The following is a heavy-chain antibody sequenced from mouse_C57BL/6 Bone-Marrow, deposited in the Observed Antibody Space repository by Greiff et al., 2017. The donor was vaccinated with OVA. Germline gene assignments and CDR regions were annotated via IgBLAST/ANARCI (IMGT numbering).Heavy chain of an antibody. D-gene: IGHD4-1*01. CDR2: ILPGSGST. CDR1: GYTFTGYW. Sequence: QVQLKESGAELMKPGASVKLSCKATGYTFTGYWIEWVKQRPGHGLEWIGEILPGSGSTNYNAKFKGKATFTADTSSNTAYLQLSSLTTADSAIYYCARGDWVDYWGQGTTLTVSS. CDR3: ARGDWVDY. V-gene: IGHV1-9*01. J-gene: IGHJ2*01.